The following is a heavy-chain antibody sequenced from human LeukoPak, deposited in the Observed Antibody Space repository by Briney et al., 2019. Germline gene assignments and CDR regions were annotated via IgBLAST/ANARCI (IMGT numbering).Heavy chain of an antibody. V-gene: IGHV3-30*02. Sequence: GGSLRLSCGASGFTFSSSAMHWVRQGPGKGLEWVAYIAHHGNNKYYADSVKGRFTISRDNSKGSLYLQMNSLRADDTAVYYCAKDGSWSCTDWGQGTLVRISS. J-gene: IGHJ4*02. CDR1: GFTFSSSA. CDR3: AKDGSWSCTD. D-gene: IGHD2-8*02. CDR2: IAHHGNNK.